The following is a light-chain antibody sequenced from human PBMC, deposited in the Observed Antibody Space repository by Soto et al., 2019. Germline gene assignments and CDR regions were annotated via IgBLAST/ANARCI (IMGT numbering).Light chain of an antibody. CDR3: GSYTSTDTPVV. V-gene: IGLV2-14*01. CDR2: EVN. J-gene: IGLJ1*01. Sequence: ALAQPSSVSGSPGQSITISCTGTSTDVGGYNYVSWYQHHPGKGPKLIIYEVNNRPSGVSDRFSGSKSGNKASLTISNLEAEDESDYYCGSYTSTDTPVVFGTGTKVTVL. CDR1: STDVGGYNY.